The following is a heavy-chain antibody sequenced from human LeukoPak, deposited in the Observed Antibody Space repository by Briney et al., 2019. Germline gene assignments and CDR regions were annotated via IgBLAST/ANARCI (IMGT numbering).Heavy chain of an antibody. CDR3: ARMTTVTTSVDYGMDV. Sequence: ASVKVSCKASGYTFTGYYMHWVRQAPGQGLEWMGWINPNNGGTNYAQKFQGRVTMTRDTSISTAYMELSRLSSDDTAVFYCARMTTVTTSVDYGMDVWGQGTTVTVSS. CDR2: INPNNGGT. CDR1: GYTFTGYY. D-gene: IGHD4-4*01. J-gene: IGHJ6*02. V-gene: IGHV1-2*02.